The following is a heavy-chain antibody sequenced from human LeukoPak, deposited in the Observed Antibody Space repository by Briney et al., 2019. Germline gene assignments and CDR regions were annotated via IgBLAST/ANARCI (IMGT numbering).Heavy chain of an antibody. D-gene: IGHD6-13*01. Sequence: GASVKFSCQASGYTFTSYAMNWVRQAPGQGLEWMGWINTNTGNPTYAQGFTGRFVFSLDTSVSTAYLQISSLKAEDTAVYYCARDQYGSSWFSWFDPWGQGTLVTVSS. V-gene: IGHV7-4-1*02. J-gene: IGHJ5*02. CDR2: INTNTGNP. CDR1: GYTFTSYA. CDR3: ARDQYGSSWFSWFDP.